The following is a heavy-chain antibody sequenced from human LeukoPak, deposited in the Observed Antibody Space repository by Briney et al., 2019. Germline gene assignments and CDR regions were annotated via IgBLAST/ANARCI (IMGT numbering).Heavy chain of an antibody. Sequence: SETLSLTCAVYGGSFSGYYWSWIRQPPGKGLEWIGEINHSGSTNYNPSLKSRVTISVDTSKNQFSLKLSSVTAADTAVYYCARVGDYYDSSGYYWRGTFDYWGQGTLVTASS. V-gene: IGHV4-34*01. CDR3: ARVGDYYDSSGYYWRGTFDY. CDR1: GGSFSGYY. CDR2: INHSGST. J-gene: IGHJ4*02. D-gene: IGHD3-22*01.